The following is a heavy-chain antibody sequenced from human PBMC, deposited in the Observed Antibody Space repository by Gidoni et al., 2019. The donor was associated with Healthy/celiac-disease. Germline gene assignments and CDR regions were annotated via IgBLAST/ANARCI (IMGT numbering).Heavy chain of an antibody. CDR1: VGTFSSYA. V-gene: IGHV1-69*04. CDR3: AGADYCTNGVCHPRYYYYGMDV. Sequence: QVQLVQSGAEVKKPGSSVKVSCKDSVGTFSSYAISWVRQATGQGLEWMGRIITILGIANYSQKCQGIVTITADKSTSTAYMELSSLRSEDTAVYCCAGADYCTNGVCHPRYYYYGMDVWGQGTTVTVSS. CDR2: IITILGIA. J-gene: IGHJ6*02. D-gene: IGHD2-8*01.